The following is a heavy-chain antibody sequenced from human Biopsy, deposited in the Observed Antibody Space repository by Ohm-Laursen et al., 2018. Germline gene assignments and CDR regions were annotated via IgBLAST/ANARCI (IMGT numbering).Heavy chain of an antibody. J-gene: IGHJ3*02. D-gene: IGHD1-1*01. Sequence: SLRLSCSASGFSFSSYGMHWVRQAPGKGLEWVAVLWYDGTNKYYADSVKGRFTISRDNSKNTLYLQMNSLRAEDTAMYYCARPTNARAGGAPFDIWGQGTMVAVSS. V-gene: IGHV3-33*01. CDR3: ARPTNARAGGAPFDI. CDR1: GFSFSSYG. CDR2: LWYDGTNK.